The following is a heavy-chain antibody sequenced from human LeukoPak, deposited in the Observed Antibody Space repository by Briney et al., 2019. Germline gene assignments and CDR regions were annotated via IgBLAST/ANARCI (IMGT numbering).Heavy chain of an antibody. CDR2: INHSGST. CDR1: GGSISSSSYY. J-gene: IGHJ4*02. V-gene: IGHV4-39*07. Sequence: SETLSLTCTVSGGSISSSSYYWSWIRQPPGKGLEWIGEINHSGSTNYNPSLKSRVTISVDTSKNQFSLKLSSVTAADTAVYYCARGAYSSGPDFDYWGQGTLVTVSS. D-gene: IGHD3-22*01. CDR3: ARGAYSSGPDFDY.